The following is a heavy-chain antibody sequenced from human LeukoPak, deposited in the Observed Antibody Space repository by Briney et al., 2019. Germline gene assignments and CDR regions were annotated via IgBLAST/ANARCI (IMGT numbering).Heavy chain of an antibody. Sequence: GGSLRLSCAASGFTFSDYAMSWVRQAPGKGLEWVSSISGGSGSTYYADSVNGRFIISRDNSRNTLYLQMNSLRAEDTALYYCAKDRYYDPIAYRAFDPWGRGTLVTVSS. D-gene: IGHD3-22*01. V-gene: IGHV3-23*01. CDR3: AKDRYYDPIAYRAFDP. CDR1: GFTFSDYA. CDR2: ISGGSGST. J-gene: IGHJ5*02.